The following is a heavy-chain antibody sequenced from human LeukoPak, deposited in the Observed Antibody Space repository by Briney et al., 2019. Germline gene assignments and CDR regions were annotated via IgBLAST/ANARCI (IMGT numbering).Heavy chain of an antibody. D-gene: IGHD3-3*01. CDR2: INPNSGGT. CDR3: ARPILGFWSGYSAFDI. V-gene: IGHV1-2*02. Sequence: GASVKVSCKASGYTFTGYYMHWVRQAPGQGLEWMGWINPNSGGTNYAQKFQGRVTMTRDTSISTAYMELSRLRSDDTAVYYCARPILGFWSGYSAFDIWGQGTMVTVSS. J-gene: IGHJ3*02. CDR1: GYTFTGYY.